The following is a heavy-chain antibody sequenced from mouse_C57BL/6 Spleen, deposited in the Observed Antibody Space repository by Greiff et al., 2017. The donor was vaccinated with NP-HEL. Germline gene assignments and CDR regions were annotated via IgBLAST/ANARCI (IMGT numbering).Heavy chain of an antibody. V-gene: IGHV1-52*01. CDR3: ARGGSIYAMDY. CDR1: GYTFTSYW. D-gene: IGHD1-1*01. J-gene: IGHJ4*01. CDR2: IDPSDSET. Sequence: QVQLQQSGAELVRPGSSVKLSCKASGYTFTSYWMHWVKQRPIQGLEWIGNIDPSDSETHYNQKFKDKATLTVDKSSSTAYMQLSSLTSEDSAVYYCARGGSIYAMDYWGQGTSVTVSS.